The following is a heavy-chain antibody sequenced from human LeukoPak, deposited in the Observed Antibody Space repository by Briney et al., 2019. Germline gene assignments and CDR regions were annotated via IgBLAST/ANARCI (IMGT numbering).Heavy chain of an antibody. CDR1: DGSLSSYY. D-gene: IGHD3-10*01. CDR2: IYTSGST. CDR3: ARQGWFGELLSPLDY. V-gene: IGHV4-4*07. Sequence: SETLSLTCTVSDGSLSSYYWSWIRQPAGKGLEWIGRIYTSGSTSYNPSLKSRVTMSVDTSKKQFSLKLSSVTAADTAVYYCARQGWFGELLSPLDYWGQGTLVTVSS. J-gene: IGHJ4*02.